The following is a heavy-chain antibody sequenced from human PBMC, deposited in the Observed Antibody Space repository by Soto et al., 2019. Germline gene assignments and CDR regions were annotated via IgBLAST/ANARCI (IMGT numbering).Heavy chain of an antibody. Sequence: PSETLSLTCAVSGGSISSGGYSWSWIRQPPGKGLEWIGYIYHSGSTYYNPSLKSRVTISVDRSKNQFSLKLSSVTAADTGVYCCARTLGPQVTGYVDSDYRWTIDQWGQGTLVTVSS. D-gene: IGHD4-4*01. V-gene: IGHV4-30-2*01. CDR2: IYHSGST. CDR3: ARTLGPQVTGYVDSDYRWTIDQ. J-gene: IGHJ4*02. CDR1: GGSISSGGYS.